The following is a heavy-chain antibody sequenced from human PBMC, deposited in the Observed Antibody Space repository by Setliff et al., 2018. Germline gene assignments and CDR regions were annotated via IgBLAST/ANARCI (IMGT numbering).Heavy chain of an antibody. J-gene: IGHJ4*02. CDR3: ARRPLYNTIND. V-gene: IGHV4-34*01. CDR1: GGSFSGYY. CDR2: INQSGNT. D-gene: IGHD3-16*01. Sequence: SETLSLTCTVYGGSFSGYYWSWIRQPPGMGLEWIGEINQSGNTNYNPSLKSRVTISADPSKNQFSLKLSSVTAADTAVYFCARRPLYNTINDWGQGTLVTVSS.